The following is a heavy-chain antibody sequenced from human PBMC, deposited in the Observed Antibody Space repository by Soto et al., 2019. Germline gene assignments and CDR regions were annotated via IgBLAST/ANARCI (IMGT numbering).Heavy chain of an antibody. V-gene: IGHV1-3*01. D-gene: IGHD2-21*01. CDR3: ARDPFYSEYYFDY. CDR1: GYTFTSYA. J-gene: IGHJ4*02. Sequence: GASVKVSCKASGYTFTSYAMHWVRQAPGQRLEWMGWINAGNGNTKYSQKFQGRVTITRDTSASTAYMELSSLRSEDTAVYYCARDPFYSEYYFDYWGQGTLVTVSS. CDR2: INAGNGNT.